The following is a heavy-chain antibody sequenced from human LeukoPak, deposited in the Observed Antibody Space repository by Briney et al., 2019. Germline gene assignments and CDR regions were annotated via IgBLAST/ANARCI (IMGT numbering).Heavy chain of an antibody. CDR2: IKQDGSEE. V-gene: IGHV3-7*05. D-gene: IGHD6-19*01. Sequence: GGSLRLSCAASGFSFSTYWMSWVRQAPGKGLEWVANIKQDGSEEVYVDSVRGRFTISRDNAKNSLFLQMNTLRAEDTAVYYCAKSKAKDSSGADYWGQGTLVTVSS. CDR3: AKSKAKDSSGADY. CDR1: GFSFSTYW. J-gene: IGHJ4*02.